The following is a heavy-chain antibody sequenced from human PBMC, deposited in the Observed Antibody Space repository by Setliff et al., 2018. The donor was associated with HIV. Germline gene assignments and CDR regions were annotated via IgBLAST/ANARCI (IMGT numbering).Heavy chain of an antibody. V-gene: IGHV3-23*01. J-gene: IGHJ4*02. Sequence: HPGGSLRLSCAASGFMFTSYAMTWVRQAPGKGLEWVSTIRGSGDTTHYADFVRGRCTISRDNSENTLYLQMNSLRAEDMAVYYCAKEDSSWYGSLDYWGQGTLVTVSS. CDR3: AKEDSSWYGSLDY. D-gene: IGHD6-13*01. CDR1: GFMFTSYA. CDR2: IRGSGDTT.